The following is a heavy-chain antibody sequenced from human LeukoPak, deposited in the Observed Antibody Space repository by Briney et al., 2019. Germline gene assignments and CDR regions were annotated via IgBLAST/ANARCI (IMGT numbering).Heavy chain of an antibody. J-gene: IGHJ4*02. CDR3: ARAGYSYGTGYYFDY. V-gene: IGHV4-59*01. CDR2: IYYTGAT. Sequence: SETLSLTCTVSGGSISSYYWSWIRLPPGEGLEWIGYIYYTGATYYNPSLKSRVTISLDTSKNQFSLKLSSVTAADAAVYYCARAGYSYGTGYYFDYWGQGALVTVSS. CDR1: GGSISSYY. D-gene: IGHD5-18*01.